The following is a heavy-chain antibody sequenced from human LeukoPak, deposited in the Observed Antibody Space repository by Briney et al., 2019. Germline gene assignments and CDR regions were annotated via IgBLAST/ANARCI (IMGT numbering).Heavy chain of an antibody. J-gene: IGHJ4*02. CDR1: GGTISGYY. V-gene: IGHV4-59*13. CDR3: ARGSPRVES. Sequence: PSEPLSLTCTVSGGTISGYYWSWIRQAPGKGLEWIGYIHHTGTTHYNPSLESRVTMSVDSYKNQFSLKLTSVTAADTAEYYCARGSPRVESWGQGTRVTVSS. CDR2: IHHTGTT.